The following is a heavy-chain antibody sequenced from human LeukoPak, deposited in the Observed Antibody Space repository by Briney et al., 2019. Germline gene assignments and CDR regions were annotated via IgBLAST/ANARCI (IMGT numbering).Heavy chain of an antibody. Sequence: SETLSLTCTVSGGSISSSSYYWGWIRQPPGKGLEWIGSIYYSGSTYYNPSLKSRVTISVDTSKNQFSLKLSSVTAADTAVYYCARLRYFDWSIRPWGQGTLVTVSS. J-gene: IGHJ5*02. D-gene: IGHD3-9*01. CDR2: IYYSGST. V-gene: IGHV4-39*07. CDR3: ARLRYFDWSIRP. CDR1: GGSISSSSYY.